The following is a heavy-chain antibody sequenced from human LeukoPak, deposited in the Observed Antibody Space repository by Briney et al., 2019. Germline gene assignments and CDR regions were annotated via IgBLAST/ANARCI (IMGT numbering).Heavy chain of an antibody. CDR2: IYSSGST. CDR1: GSSISSYY. CDR3: ARGQVYFDY. Sequence: TSETLSLTCSVSGSSISSYYWSWIRQPAGKGLEWIGRIYSSGSTNYNAYLKSRAAMSVDTSNNQFSPKLSSVTAADTAVYYCARGQVYFDYWGQGTLVTVSS. V-gene: IGHV4-4*07. J-gene: IGHJ4*02.